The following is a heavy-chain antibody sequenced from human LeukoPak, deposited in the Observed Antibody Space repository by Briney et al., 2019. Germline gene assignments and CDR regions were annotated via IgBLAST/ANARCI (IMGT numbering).Heavy chain of an antibody. J-gene: IGHJ4*02. D-gene: IGHD5-24*01. CDR2: ISSSSSYI. Sequence: PGGSLRLSCAASGFTFSSYSMNWVRQAPGKGLEWVSSISSSSSYIYYADSVKGRFTISRDNAKNSLYLQMSSLRAEDTAVYYCAKDQEMATMGPHDYWGQGTLVTVSS. V-gene: IGHV3-21*04. CDR3: AKDQEMATMGPHDY. CDR1: GFTFSSYS.